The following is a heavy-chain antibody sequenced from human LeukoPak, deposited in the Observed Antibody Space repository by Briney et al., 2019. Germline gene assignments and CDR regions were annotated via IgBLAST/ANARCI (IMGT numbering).Heavy chain of an antibody. CDR1: GFTFSSYA. V-gene: IGHV3-23*01. CDR3: AKDRITMIVVEDAFDI. CDR2: ISGSGGST. J-gene: IGHJ3*02. D-gene: IGHD3-22*01. Sequence: GGSLRLSCAASGFTFSSYAMSWVRQAPGKGLEWVSAISGSGGSTYYADSVKGRFTISRDNSKNTLYLQMNSLRAEDTAVYYCAKDRITMIVVEDAFDIWGQGTMVTVSS.